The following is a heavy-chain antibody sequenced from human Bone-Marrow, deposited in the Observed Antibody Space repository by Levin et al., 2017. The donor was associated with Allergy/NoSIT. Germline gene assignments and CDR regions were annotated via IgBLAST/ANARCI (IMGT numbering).Heavy chain of an antibody. J-gene: IGHJ6*02. V-gene: IGHV3-9*01. CDR2: ISWNSERI. Sequence: LSLTCAASGFTFDDSSMHWVRQAPGKGLEWVSGISWNSERIGYADSVRGRFTISRDNAKNSLYLQMNSLRAEDTALYYCVKDIQGVGAASRYGMDVWGQGTTVTVSS. CDR3: VKDIQGVGAASRYGMDV. D-gene: IGHD1-26*01. CDR1: GFTFDDSS.